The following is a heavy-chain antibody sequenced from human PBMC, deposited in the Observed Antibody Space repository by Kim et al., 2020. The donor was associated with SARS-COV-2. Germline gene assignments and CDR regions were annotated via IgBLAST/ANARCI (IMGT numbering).Heavy chain of an antibody. CDR2: IYYSGST. CDR3: ARDRPDGSGSYHFGY. D-gene: IGHD1-26*01. J-gene: IGHJ4*02. CDR1: GGSISSYY. Sequence: SETLSLTCTVSGGSISSYYWSWIRQPPGKGLEWIGYIYYSGSTNYNPSLKSRVTISVDTSKNQFSLKLSSVTAADTAVYYCARDRPDGSGSYHFGYWGQGTLVTVSS. V-gene: IGHV4-59*13.